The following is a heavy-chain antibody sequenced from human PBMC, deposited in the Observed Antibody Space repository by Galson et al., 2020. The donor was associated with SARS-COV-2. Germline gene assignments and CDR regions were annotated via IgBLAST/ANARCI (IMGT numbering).Heavy chain of an antibody. V-gene: IGHV3-49*04. CDR2: IRSKAYGGTT. J-gene: IGHJ3*02. Sequence: GGSLRLSCTASGFTFGDYAMSWVRQAPGKGLEWVGFIRSKAYGGTTEYAASVKGRFTISRDDSKSIAYLQMNSLKTEDTAVYYCTRVSGRQGDAFDIWGQGTMVTVSS. CDR3: TRVSGRQGDAFDI. D-gene: IGHD1-26*01. CDR1: GFTFGDYA.